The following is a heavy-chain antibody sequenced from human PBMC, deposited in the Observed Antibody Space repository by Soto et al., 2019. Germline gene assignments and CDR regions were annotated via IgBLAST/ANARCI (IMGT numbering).Heavy chain of an antibody. Sequence: QVQLVQSGAEVKKPGASVKVSCKASGYTFNSSDINWVRQATGQGLEWMGWMNPNSGNTGYAQKFQGRVTMTRNTSITTAYMELSSLRSEDTAVYYCARGGDRDSNGHYYDDYWGQGTLVTVSS. J-gene: IGHJ4*02. CDR2: MNPNSGNT. CDR1: GYTFNSSD. D-gene: IGHD3-22*01. V-gene: IGHV1-8*01. CDR3: ARGGDRDSNGHYYDDY.